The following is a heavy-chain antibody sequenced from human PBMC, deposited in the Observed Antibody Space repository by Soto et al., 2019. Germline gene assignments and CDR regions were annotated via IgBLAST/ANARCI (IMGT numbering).Heavy chain of an antibody. V-gene: IGHV1-69*13. J-gene: IGHJ5*02. Sequence: ASVKVSCKASGGTFSSYAISWVRQAPGQGLEWMGGIIPIFGTANYAQKFQGRVTITADESTSTAYMELSSLRSEDTAVYYCARGLQGGVVVTVSNWFGRRRQLHLVTACS. CDR1: GGTFSSYA. CDR2: IIPIFGTA. D-gene: IGHD2-21*02. CDR3: ARGLQGGVVVTVSNWFGR.